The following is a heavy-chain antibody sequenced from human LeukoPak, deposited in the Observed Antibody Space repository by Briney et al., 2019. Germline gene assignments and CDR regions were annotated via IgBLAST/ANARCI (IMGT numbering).Heavy chain of an antibody. V-gene: IGHV3-23*01. D-gene: IGHD7-27*01. CDR3: AIDPNWGTHS. CDR2: IGNNGGGI. J-gene: IGHJ4*02. CDR1: GFTFSTYT. Sequence: PGGSLRLSCAASGFTFSTYTMYWVRHPPGKRLEWVSIIGNNGGGIHYADSVKGRFTISKDNSKNALYLQMNSLRVEDTAVYYCAIDPNWGTHSWGQGVLVTVSS.